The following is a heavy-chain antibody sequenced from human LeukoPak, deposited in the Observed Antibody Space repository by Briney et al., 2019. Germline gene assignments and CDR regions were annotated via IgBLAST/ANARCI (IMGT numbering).Heavy chain of an antibody. V-gene: IGHV4-34*01. CDR1: GGSFSGYY. CDR2: INHSGST. Sequence: PSETLSLTCAVYGGSFSGYYWSWIRQPPGKGLEWIGEINHSGSTNYNPSLKSRVTISVDTSKNQFSLKLSSVTAADTAVYYCARGSPYCSSTSCPFVDYWGQGTLVTVPS. CDR3: ARGSPYCSSTSCPFVDY. J-gene: IGHJ4*02. D-gene: IGHD2-2*01.